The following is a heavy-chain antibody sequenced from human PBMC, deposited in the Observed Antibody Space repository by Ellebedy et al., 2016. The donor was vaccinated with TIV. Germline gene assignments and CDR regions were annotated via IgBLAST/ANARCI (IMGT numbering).Heavy chain of an antibody. V-gene: IGHV3-23*01. D-gene: IGHD3-22*01. CDR2: TSGGGVST. J-gene: IGHJ4*02. Sequence: GESLKISCAASGFTFSSLAMNWVRQAPGKGLEWVSTTSGGGVSTYYADSVRGRFTISRDNYKDTVFLQMNSLRAEDTAVYYCARTFYYDSSDYSYFDYWGQGTLVTVSS. CDR3: ARTFYYDSSDYSYFDY. CDR1: GFTFSSLA.